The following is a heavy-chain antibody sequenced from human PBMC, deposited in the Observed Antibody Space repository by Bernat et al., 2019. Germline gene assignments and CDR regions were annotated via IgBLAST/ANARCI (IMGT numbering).Heavy chain of an antibody. CDR3: ARVEQQLVRGGWYFDL. V-gene: IGHV3-30*01. CDR1: GFTFSSYA. Sequence: QVQLVESGGGVVQPGRSLRLSCAASGFTFSSYAMHWVRQAPGKGLEWVAVISYDGSNKYYADSVKGRFTISRDNSKNTLYLQMNSLRAEDTAVYYCARVEQQLVRGGWYFDLWGRGTLVTVSS. CDR2: ISYDGSNK. J-gene: IGHJ2*01. D-gene: IGHD6-13*01.